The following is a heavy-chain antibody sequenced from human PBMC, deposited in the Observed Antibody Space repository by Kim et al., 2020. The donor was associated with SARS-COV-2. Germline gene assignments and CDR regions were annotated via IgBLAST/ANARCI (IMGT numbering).Heavy chain of an antibody. V-gene: IGHV3-30*04. D-gene: IGHD6-13*01. CDR1: GFTFSSYA. J-gene: IGHJ4*02. CDR3: ARDVKTVQQQSDY. CDR2: ISYDGSNK. Sequence: GGSLRLSCAASGFTFSSYAMHWVRQAPGKGLEWVAVISYDGSNKYYADSVKGRFTISRDNSKNTLYLQMNSLRAEDTAVYYCARDVKTVQQQSDYWGQGTLVTVSS.